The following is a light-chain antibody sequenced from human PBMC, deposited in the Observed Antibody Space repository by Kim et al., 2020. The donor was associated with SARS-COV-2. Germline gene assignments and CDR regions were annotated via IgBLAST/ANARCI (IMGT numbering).Light chain of an antibody. CDR3: SSYTSSSTPYV. CDR2: DVS. Sequence: QSALTQPASVSGSPGQSITISCTGTSSDVGGYNYVSWYQQHPGKAPKLMIYDVSNRPSGVSNRFSGSKSGYTASLTISGLQAEDEAYYYCSSYTSSSTPYVFGTGTKGTFL. J-gene: IGLJ1*01. CDR1: SSDVGGYNY. V-gene: IGLV2-14*03.